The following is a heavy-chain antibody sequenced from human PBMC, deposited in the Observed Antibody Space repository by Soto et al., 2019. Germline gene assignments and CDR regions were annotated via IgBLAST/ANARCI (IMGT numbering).Heavy chain of an antibody. J-gene: IGHJ4*02. V-gene: IGHV4-61*05. CDR1: GFSLSTSGVG. Sequence: SGPTLVNPTQTLTLTCTFSGFSLSTSGVGVGWIRQPPGKGLEWIGYIYYRGNTDYNPSLKSRVTISLDTPKNQFSLKLSSVTAADTAVYYCARHPGYYDILTGYTTYYFDYWGQGILVTVSS. D-gene: IGHD3-9*01. CDR3: ARHPGYYDILTGYTTYYFDY. CDR2: IYYRGNT.